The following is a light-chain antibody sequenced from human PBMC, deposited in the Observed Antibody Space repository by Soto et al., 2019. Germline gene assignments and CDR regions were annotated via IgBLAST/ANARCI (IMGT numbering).Light chain of an antibody. CDR2: DAA. V-gene: IGKV1-33*01. CDR3: QHHESLPNT. Sequence: DIQMTQSPSSLSASVGDRVTIPCQSSQDITYYLSWYQHKPGDAPKLLVYDAADLRTGVPSRFSGSGPGTNFTLTISTLQPHDLATDYCQHHESLPNTFGKETQLAI. J-gene: IGKJ2*01. CDR1: QDITYY.